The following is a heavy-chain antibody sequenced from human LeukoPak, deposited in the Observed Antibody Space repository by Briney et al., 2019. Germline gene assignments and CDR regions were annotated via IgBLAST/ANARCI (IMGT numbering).Heavy chain of an antibody. D-gene: IGHD2-2*01. V-gene: IGHV3-7*01. Sequence: GGSLRLSCAASGFTFSSYWMSWVRQAPGKGLEWVANIKQDGSEKYYVDSVKGRFTISRDNAKNSLYLQVNSLRAEDTAVYYCARDQLNIVVVPAAETYYYYYGMDVWGQGTTVTVSS. CDR3: ARDQLNIVVVPAAETYYYYYGMDV. CDR1: GFTFSSYW. J-gene: IGHJ6*02. CDR2: IKQDGSEK.